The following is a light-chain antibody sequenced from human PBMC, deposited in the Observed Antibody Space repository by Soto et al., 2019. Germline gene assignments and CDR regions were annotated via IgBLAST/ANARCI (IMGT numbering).Light chain of an antibody. J-gene: IGLJ1*01. CDR2: EVN. CDR1: SSDVAFYNH. Sequence: LTXPASVSGSPGQSITISCTGTSSDVAFYNHVSWYQQHPGKAPKLLIYEVNNRPSGVSHRFSGSKSGNTASLTISGLQAEDEADYYCSSFASTHTYAFGTGTKVTVL. V-gene: IGLV2-14*01. CDR3: SSFASTHTYA.